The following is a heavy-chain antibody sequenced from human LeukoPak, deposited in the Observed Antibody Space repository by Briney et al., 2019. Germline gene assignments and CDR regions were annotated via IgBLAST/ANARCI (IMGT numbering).Heavy chain of an antibody. V-gene: IGHV4-59*01. CDR1: GGSISSYY. Sequence: SETLSLTCTVSGGSISSYYWSWIRQPPGKGLGWLGYIYYSGSTNYNPSLKSRVTISVDTSKNQFSLKLSSVTAADTAVYYCARAGLNYDSSGYYPYYFDYWGQGTLVTVSS. CDR3: ARAGLNYDSSGYYPYYFDY. D-gene: IGHD3-22*01. J-gene: IGHJ4*02. CDR2: IYYSGST.